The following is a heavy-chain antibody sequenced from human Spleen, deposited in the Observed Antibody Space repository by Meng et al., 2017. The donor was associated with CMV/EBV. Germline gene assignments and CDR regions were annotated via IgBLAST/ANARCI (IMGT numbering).Heavy chain of an antibody. V-gene: IGHV1-46*01. Sequence: ASVKVSCKASDYTFVNYGLSWVRQAPGQGLEWVGIINPSGGSTTYAQKFQGRVTMTTDTSTSTVYMELSSLSSEDTAVYYCARCNYYYDSSGPFGPWGQGTLVTVSS. J-gene: IGHJ5*02. CDR1: DYTFVNYG. CDR2: INPSGGST. D-gene: IGHD3-22*01. CDR3: ARCNYYYDSSGPFGP.